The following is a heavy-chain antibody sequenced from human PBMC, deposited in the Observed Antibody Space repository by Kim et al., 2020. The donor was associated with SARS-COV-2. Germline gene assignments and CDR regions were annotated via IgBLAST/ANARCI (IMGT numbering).Heavy chain of an antibody. CDR3: ARYYYDSSGYFDY. Sequence: TLSLTCTVSGGSISSGGYYWSWIRQHPGKGLEWIGYIYCSGSTYYNPSLKSRVTISVDTSKNQFSLKLSSVTAADTAVYYCARYYYDSSGYFDYWGQGTLVTVSS. J-gene: IGHJ4*02. V-gene: IGHV4-31*03. CDR1: GGSISSGGYY. D-gene: IGHD3-22*01. CDR2: IYCSGST.